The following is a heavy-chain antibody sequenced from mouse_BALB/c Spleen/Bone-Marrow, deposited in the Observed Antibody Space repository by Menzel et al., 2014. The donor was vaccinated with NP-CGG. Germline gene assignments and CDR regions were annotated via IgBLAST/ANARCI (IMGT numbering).Heavy chain of an antibody. J-gene: IGHJ4*01. CDR1: GFTFSNYY. CDR3: AVHCCSYAKDY. V-gene: IGHV5-6-2*01. Sequence: EVKLMESGGGSVKLGASLKLSCAASGFTFSNYYMSWVRQTPERRLELVAAINRRGGSTYYPDTVKGRFTLSRDDAKNTQYLQMSNLESGSMTSEYCAVHCCSYAKDYWGQGTSVTVSS. CDR2: INRRGGST.